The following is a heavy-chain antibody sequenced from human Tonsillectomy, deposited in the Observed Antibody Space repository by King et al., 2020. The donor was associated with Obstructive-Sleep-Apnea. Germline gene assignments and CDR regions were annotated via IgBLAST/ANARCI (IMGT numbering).Heavy chain of an antibody. CDR1: GFIFSGHY. D-gene: IGHD3-3*01. CDR2: IKPDGSDK. J-gene: IGHJ4*02. Sequence: VQLVESGGGLVQPGGFLRLSCVASGFIFSGHYMSWVRQAPGKGLEWVAKIKPDGSDKSYVDSVKGRFTISRDNAKNSLFLQMNSLRGEDTAMYYCAKEEWYRFDFWGQGTLVTVSS. CDR3: AKEEWYRFDF. V-gene: IGHV3-7*01.